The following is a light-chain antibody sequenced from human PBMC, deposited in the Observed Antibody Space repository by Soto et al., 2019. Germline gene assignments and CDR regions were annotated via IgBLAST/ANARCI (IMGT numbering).Light chain of an antibody. CDR2: GAS. Sequence: EIVMTQSPATLSLSPGETATLSYRASQSVHSNLAWFQQHPGQAPRLLIYGASSRATGIPVRFSGSGSGTEFTLTISSLQPEDFAVYYCQQYTDWPWGTFGGGTKV. CDR1: QSVHSN. V-gene: IGKV3-15*01. J-gene: IGKJ4*01. CDR3: QQYTDWPWGT.